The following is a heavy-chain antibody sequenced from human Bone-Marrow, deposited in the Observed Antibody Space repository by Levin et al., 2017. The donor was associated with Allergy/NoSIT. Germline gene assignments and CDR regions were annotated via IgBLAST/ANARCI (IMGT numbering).Heavy chain of an antibody. CDR2: IYYSGST. J-gene: IGHJ3*02. Sequence: TSETLSLTCTVSGGSISSYYWSWIRQPPGKGLEWIGYIYYSGSTNYNPSLKSRVTISVDTSKNQFSLKLSSVTAADTAVYYCARGRSAFAFDIWGQGTMVTVSS. CDR3: ARGRSAFAFDI. V-gene: IGHV4-59*01. CDR1: GGSISSYY.